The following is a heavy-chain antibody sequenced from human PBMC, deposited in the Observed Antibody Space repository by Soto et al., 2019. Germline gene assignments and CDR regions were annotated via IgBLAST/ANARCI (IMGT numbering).Heavy chain of an antibody. Sequence: SETLSLTFTFSRCSLSSNNYFLGWVRQPPGKGLEWIGSMYHSGNTYHNPSLKSRVTISVDTSKNQLSLNLRSVTAADTAVYYCARHRGPTGPNYWGQGTLVTVSS. CDR2: MYHSGNT. J-gene: IGHJ4*02. D-gene: IGHD3-10*01. V-gene: IGHV4-39*01. CDR1: RCSLSSNNYF. CDR3: ARHRGPTGPNY.